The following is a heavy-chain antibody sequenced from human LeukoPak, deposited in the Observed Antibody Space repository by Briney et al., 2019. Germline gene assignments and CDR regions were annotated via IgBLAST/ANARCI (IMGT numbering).Heavy chain of an antibody. CDR3: VRLGDSSGYYYY. Sequence: PGGSLRLSCAASGFTFSPYWMSWVRQAPGKGLEWVASIKPDGSGKYYVDSVKGRFTSSRDNAKNALYLQLDSLRAEDTAVYFCVRLGDSSGYYYYWGQGTLVTVSS. V-gene: IGHV3-7*01. D-gene: IGHD3-22*01. CDR2: IKPDGSGK. J-gene: IGHJ4*02. CDR1: GFTFSPYW.